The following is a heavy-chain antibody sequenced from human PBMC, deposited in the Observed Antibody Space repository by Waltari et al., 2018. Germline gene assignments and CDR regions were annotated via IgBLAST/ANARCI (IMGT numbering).Heavy chain of an antibody. J-gene: IGHJ5*02. D-gene: IGHD3-22*01. CDR1: GGSISSSSYY. Sequence: QLQLQESGPGLVKPSETLSLTCTVSGGSISSSSYYWGWIRQPPGKGLEWIGSIYYSGITYYNPSLKSRVTISVDTSKNQFSLKLSSVTAADTAVYYCARARTRLFHWFDPWGQGTLVTVSS. CDR2: IYYSGIT. V-gene: IGHV4-39*07. CDR3: ARARTRLFHWFDP.